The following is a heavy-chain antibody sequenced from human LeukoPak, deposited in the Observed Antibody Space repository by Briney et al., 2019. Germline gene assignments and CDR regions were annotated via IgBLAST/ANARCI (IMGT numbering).Heavy chain of an antibody. V-gene: IGHV4-59*01. CDR3: AREAYYYDSSGYYYTFDY. J-gene: IGHJ4*02. D-gene: IGHD3-22*01. CDR2: IYYSGST. CDR1: GGSISSYY. Sequence: SETLSLICTVSGGSISSYYWSWIRQPPGKGLEWIGYIYYSGSTNYNPSLKSRVTISVDTSKNQFSLKLSSVTAADTAVYYCAREAYYYDSSGYYYTFDYWGQGTLVTVSS.